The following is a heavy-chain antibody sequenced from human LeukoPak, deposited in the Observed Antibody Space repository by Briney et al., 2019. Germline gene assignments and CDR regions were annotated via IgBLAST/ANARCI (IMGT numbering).Heavy chain of an antibody. J-gene: IGHJ4*02. CDR3: ARGAAVGQTRDY. CDR2: INPNSGDR. CDR1: GYTFTGYY. Sequence: GASVKDSCKASGYTFTGYYIHWVRQAPGQGLEWMGRINPNSGDRNYAQKFQGGVTMPRDTPISAAYMELSSLRSDDTAVYYCARGAAVGQTRDYWGQGTLVTVSS. V-gene: IGHV1-2*06. D-gene: IGHD6-13*01.